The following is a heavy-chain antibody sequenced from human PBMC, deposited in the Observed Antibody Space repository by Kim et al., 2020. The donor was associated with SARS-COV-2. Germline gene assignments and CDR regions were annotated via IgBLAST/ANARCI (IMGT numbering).Heavy chain of an antibody. CDR1: GFTFSSYW. CDR2: IKQDGSEK. D-gene: IGHD3-10*01. J-gene: IGHJ4*02. Sequence: GGSLRLSCAASGFTFSSYWMSWVRQAPGKGLEWVANIKQDGSEKYYVDSVKGRFTISRDNAKNSLYLQMNSLRAEDTAVYYCARDLPDYYGSGSYLDYWGQGTLVTVSS. V-gene: IGHV3-7*01. CDR3: ARDLPDYYGSGSYLDY.